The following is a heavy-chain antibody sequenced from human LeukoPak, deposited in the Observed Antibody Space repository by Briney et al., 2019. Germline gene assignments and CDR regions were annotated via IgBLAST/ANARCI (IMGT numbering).Heavy chain of an antibody. CDR2: ISSSSSYI. J-gene: IGHJ3*02. D-gene: IGHD1-1*01. CDR3: ATELRIGATGSFDI. V-gene: IGHV3-21*01. Sequence: GGSLRLSCAASGFTFSSYSMNWVRQAPGKGLEWVSSISSSSSYIYYADSVKGRFTISRDNYKNTLYLQMNSLRVEDTAVYYCATELRIGATGSFDIWGQGTMVTVSS. CDR1: GFTFSSYS.